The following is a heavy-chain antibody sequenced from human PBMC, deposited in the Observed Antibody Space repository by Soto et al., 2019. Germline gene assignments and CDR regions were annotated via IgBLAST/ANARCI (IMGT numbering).Heavy chain of an antibody. D-gene: IGHD3-9*01. CDR3: ARLEGLATISYYFDY. CDR2: IYYSGST. J-gene: IGHJ4*02. CDR1: GGSVSSSNYY. Sequence: QLQLQESGPGLVKPSETLSLTCTVSGGSVSSSNYYWGWIRQSPGKGLEWIGSIYYSGSTYYYPSLENRVIISVDKSKTQVSLKVISVTAADTAVYYCARLEGLATISYYFDYWGQGTLVTVSS. V-gene: IGHV4-39*01.